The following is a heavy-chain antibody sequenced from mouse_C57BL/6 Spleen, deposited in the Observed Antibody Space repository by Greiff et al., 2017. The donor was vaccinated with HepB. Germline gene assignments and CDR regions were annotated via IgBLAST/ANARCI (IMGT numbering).Heavy chain of an antibody. D-gene: IGHD1-1*01. Sequence: EVQLVESVAELVRPGASVKLSCTASGFNIKNTYMHWVKQRPEQGLEWIGRIDPANGNTKYAPKFQGKATITADTSSNTAYLQLSSLTSEDTAIYYGASPAYYYGSSYRYFDVWGTGTTVTVSS. J-gene: IGHJ1*03. CDR1: GFNIKNTY. V-gene: IGHV14-3*01. CDR3: ASPAYYYGSSYRYFDV. CDR2: IDPANGNT.